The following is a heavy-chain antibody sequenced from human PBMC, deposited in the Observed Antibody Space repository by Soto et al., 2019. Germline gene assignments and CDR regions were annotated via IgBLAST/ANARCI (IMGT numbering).Heavy chain of an antibody. Sequence: GASVKVSCKASGYTFSSYVMHWVRQAPGQRLEWMGWINAGNGNTKYSQRFQNRVTITRDTSASTVYMELSSLRSADTAVYYCAKGVPSYYGSGSFDYWGQGTLVTV. CDR2: INAGNGNT. CDR3: AKGVPSYYGSGSFDY. CDR1: GYTFSSYV. D-gene: IGHD3-10*01. J-gene: IGHJ4*02. V-gene: IGHV1-3*01.